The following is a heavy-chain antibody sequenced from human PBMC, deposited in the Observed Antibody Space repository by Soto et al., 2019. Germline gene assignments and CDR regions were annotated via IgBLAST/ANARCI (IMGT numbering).Heavy chain of an antibody. Sequence: LSLSCAASGFTFSTYEMNWLRQAPGKGLEWVSYISSSGKTIYYADSVKGRFTIFRDNAKNSLYLQMDSLRAEDTAVYYCARDWIRYGMDVWGQGTTVTVSS. CDR2: ISSSGKTI. D-gene: IGHD2-2*03. CDR1: GFTFSTYE. J-gene: IGHJ6*02. V-gene: IGHV3-48*03. CDR3: ARDWIRYGMDV.